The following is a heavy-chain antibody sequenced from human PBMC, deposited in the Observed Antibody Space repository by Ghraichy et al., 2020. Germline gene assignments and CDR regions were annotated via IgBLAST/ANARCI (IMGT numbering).Heavy chain of an antibody. CDR2: ISSSSSYI. V-gene: IGHV3-21*01. CDR3: ARDPPYYYDSSGYRLYYYYYGMDV. J-gene: IGHJ6*02. CDR1: GFTFSSYS. D-gene: IGHD3-22*01. Sequence: GGSLRLSCAASGFTFSSYSMNWVRQAPGKGLEWVSSISSSSSYIYYADSVKGRFTISRDNAKNSLYLQMNSLRAEDTAVYYCARDPPYYYDSSGYRLYYYYYGMDVWGQGTTVTVSS.